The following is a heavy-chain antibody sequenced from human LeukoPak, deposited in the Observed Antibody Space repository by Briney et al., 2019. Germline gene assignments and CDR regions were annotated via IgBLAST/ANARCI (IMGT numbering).Heavy chain of an antibody. CDR3: ARGEAYCSGGSCRPHFQC. D-gene: IGHD2-15*01. V-gene: IGHV4-59*01. J-gene: IGHJ1*01. Sequence: SETLSLTCTFSGGSISSYSWSWIRQPPGKGLEWIGYIYHSGSTNYNPSLKSRVIISVDTSKSQVALKLSSVTAADTAVYYCARGEAYCSGGSCRPHFQCWGQGTLVTVSS. CDR1: GGSISSYS. CDR2: IYHSGST.